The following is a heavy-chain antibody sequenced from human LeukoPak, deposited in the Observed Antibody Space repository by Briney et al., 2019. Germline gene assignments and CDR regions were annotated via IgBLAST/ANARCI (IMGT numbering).Heavy chain of an antibody. CDR3: ARSYYKVWYFDL. Sequence: SGTLSLTCAVYGGAFSGYYWSWIRQPPRKGLEWIGEINHSGSTNYNPSLKSRVTISVDTSKNQFSLKLSSVTAADTAAYYCARSYYKVWYFDLWGRGTLVTVSS. J-gene: IGHJ2*01. D-gene: IGHD3-10*01. CDR2: INHSGST. CDR1: GGAFSGYY. V-gene: IGHV4-34*01.